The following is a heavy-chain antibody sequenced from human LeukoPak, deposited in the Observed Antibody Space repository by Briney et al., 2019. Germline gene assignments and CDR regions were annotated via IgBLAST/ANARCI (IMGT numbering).Heavy chain of an antibody. Sequence: SETLSLTCNVSGGSISSYYWNWIRQPAGKGLEWIGRISSSGSTYYNPSLKSRVTISVDTSKNQFSLKLSSVTAADTAVYYCASAQPSYDFWSGYYHNYFDYWGQGTLVTVSS. D-gene: IGHD3-3*01. J-gene: IGHJ4*02. V-gene: IGHV4-4*07. CDR3: ASAQPSYDFWSGYYHNYFDY. CDR1: GGSISSYY. CDR2: ISSSGST.